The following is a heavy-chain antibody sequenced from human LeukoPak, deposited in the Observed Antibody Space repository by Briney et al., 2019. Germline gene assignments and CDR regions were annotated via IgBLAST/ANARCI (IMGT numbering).Heavy chain of an antibody. CDR3: AREARDYYDSPSWFDP. CDR2: IYYSGST. D-gene: IGHD3-22*01. V-gene: IGHV4-31*03. CDR1: GGSISSDDYY. Sequence: SETLSLTCTVSGGSISSDDYYWSWIRQHPGKGLEWIGYIYYSGSTYYNPSLKSRVTISVDTSKNQFSLRLSSVTAADTAVYYCAREARDYYDSPSWFDPWGQGISVTVSS. J-gene: IGHJ5*02.